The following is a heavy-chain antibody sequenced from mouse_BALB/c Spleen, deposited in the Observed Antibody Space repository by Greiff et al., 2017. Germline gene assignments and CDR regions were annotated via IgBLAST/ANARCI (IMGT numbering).Heavy chain of an antibody. J-gene: IGHJ4*01. CDR3: ARSRDNDYDFDAMDY. Sequence: QVQLQQSGAELVRPGTSVKVSCKASGYAFTNYLIEWVKQRPGQGLEWIGVINPGSGGTNYNEKFKGKATLTADKSSSTAYMQLSSLTSDDSAVYFCARSRDNDYDFDAMDYWGQGTSVTVSS. CDR1: GYAFTNYL. D-gene: IGHD2-4*01. CDR2: INPGSGGT. V-gene: IGHV1-54*01.